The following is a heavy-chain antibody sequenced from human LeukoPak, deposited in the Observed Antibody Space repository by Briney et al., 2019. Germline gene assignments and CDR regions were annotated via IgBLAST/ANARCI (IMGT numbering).Heavy chain of an antibody. D-gene: IGHD6-25*01. CDR1: GGTFGGCT. CDR3: ARELSAAAPYYMDV. V-gene: IGHV1-69*16. J-gene: IGHJ6*03. Sequence: SVKVSCKASGGTFGGCTISWVRQAPGQGLEWMGGIIPMLRSSTYAQRFQGRLTITTDESTTTVHMELRSLGSEDTAVYFCARELSAAAPYYMDVWGKGTTVAVSS. CDR2: IIPMLRSS.